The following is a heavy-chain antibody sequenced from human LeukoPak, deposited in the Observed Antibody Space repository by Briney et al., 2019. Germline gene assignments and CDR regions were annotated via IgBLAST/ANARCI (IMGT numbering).Heavy chain of an antibody. CDR3: VKDVRYYYDSSVYFDS. CDR2: ISWDSGSM. V-gene: IGHV3-9*01. Sequence: GGSLRLSCAGSGFIFDDCAMHWVRKAPGKGLEWVSGISWDSGSMGYADSVKGRFTISRENVKNSLFLQMNSLRVDDTAFYYCVKDVRYYYDSSVYFDSWGQGTLVTVSS. CDR1: GFIFDDCA. D-gene: IGHD3-22*01. J-gene: IGHJ5*01.